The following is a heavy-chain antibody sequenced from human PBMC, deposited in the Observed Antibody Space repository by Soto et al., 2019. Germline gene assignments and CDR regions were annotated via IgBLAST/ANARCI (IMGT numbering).Heavy chain of an antibody. CDR1: GFNFRTHT. CDR2: ISSTSTYI. V-gene: IGHV3-21*01. Sequence: GSLRLPCXAFGFNFRTHTIKLGRPAPGKGLEWVSSISSTSTYIYYADSLKGRFTSSRDNAKNSLYLQMNSLRAEDTAVYYCAREGSYWNDVGPDWGQGTLVTVSS. J-gene: IGHJ4*02. CDR3: AREGSYWNDVGPD. D-gene: IGHD1-1*01.